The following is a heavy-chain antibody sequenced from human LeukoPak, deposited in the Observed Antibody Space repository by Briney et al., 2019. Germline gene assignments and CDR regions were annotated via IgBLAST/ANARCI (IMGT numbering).Heavy chain of an antibody. Sequence: PGGSLRLSCVASGFNFNNYAMNWVRRAPGKGLEWVADVYNTGDYTYYTDSVKGLFTISRDNSKNTLYMEMNSLRTEDTALYYCAKSGDRWSHFDYWGQGTLVTVSS. V-gene: IGHV3-23*01. CDR3: AKSGDRWSHFDY. D-gene: IGHD3-3*01. J-gene: IGHJ4*02. CDR2: VYNTGDYT. CDR1: GFNFNNYA.